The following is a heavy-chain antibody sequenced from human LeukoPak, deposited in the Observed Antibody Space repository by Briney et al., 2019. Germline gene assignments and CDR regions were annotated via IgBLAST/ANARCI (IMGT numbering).Heavy chain of an antibody. V-gene: IGHV4-59*01. J-gene: IGHJ3*02. Sequence: KPSETLSLTCTVSGGSISSYYWSWIRQPPGKGLEWIGYIYYSRSTNYNPSLKSRVTISVDTSKNQFSLKLSSVTAADTAVYYCARAHDIVVVVAATHDAFDIWGQGTMVTVSS. D-gene: IGHD2-15*01. CDR2: IYYSRST. CDR3: ARAHDIVVVVAATHDAFDI. CDR1: GGSISSYY.